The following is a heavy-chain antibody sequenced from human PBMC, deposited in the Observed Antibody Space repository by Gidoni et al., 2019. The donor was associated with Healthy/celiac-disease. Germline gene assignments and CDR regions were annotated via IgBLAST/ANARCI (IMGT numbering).Heavy chain of an antibody. V-gene: IGHV4-38-2*02. D-gene: IGHD1-7*01. CDR3: ARERGFNWNYVYP. Sequence: QVQLQESGPGLVKPSETLSLTCTVSGYSISRGYYWGWIRQPPGKGLEWIGSIYHSGSTYYNPSLKSRVTISVDTSKNQFSLKLSSVTAADTAVYYCARERGFNWNYVYPWGQGTLVTVSS. CDR1: GYSISRGYY. J-gene: IGHJ5*02. CDR2: IYHSGST.